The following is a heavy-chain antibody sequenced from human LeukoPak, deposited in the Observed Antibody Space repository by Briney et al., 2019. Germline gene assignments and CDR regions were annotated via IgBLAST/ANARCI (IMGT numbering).Heavy chain of an antibody. CDR2: ISAYNCNT. V-gene: IGHV1-18*01. D-gene: IGHD2-8*01. J-gene: IGHJ4*02. CDR1: GYTFTDYG. CDR3: ARDRSNGDY. Sequence: ASVKVSCKASGYTFTDYGISWVRQAPGQGLEWMGWISAYNCNTDYAQKLQGRVTMTTDTSTNTVYMELRSLTSDDTAVYYCARDRSNGDYWGQGTLVTVSS.